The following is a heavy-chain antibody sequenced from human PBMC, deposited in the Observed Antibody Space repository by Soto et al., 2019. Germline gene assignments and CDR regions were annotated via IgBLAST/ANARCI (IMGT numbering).Heavy chain of an antibody. V-gene: IGHV4-4*02. D-gene: IGHD6-19*01. CDR3: ARASGWYAYGMDV. CDR2: IYHSGST. Sequence: SETRSLTCAVSGGSISSSNWWSFFRQPPGKGLEWIGEIYHSGSTNYNPSLKSRVTISVDKSKNQFSLKLSSVTAADTAVYYCARASGWYAYGMDVWGQGTTVTVSS. CDR1: GGSISSSNW. J-gene: IGHJ6*02.